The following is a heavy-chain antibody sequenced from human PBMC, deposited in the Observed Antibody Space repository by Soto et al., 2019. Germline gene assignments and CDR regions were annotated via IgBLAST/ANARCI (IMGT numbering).Heavy chain of an antibody. CDR3: AKDGPIEVAGWGWFDH. Sequence: GGSLRLSCAASGFTFSSYAMSWVRQAPGKGLEWVSAISGSGGSTYHADSVKGRFTISRDNSKNTLYLQMNSLRAEDTAVYSCAKDGPIEVAGWGWFDHWGQGTXVTVSS. CDR2: ISGSGGST. D-gene: IGHD6-19*01. J-gene: IGHJ5*02. V-gene: IGHV3-23*01. CDR1: GFTFSSYA.